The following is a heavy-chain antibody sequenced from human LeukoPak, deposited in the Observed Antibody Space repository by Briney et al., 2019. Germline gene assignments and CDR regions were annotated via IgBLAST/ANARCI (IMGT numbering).Heavy chain of an antibody. D-gene: IGHD1-7*01. J-gene: IGHJ6*02. CDR1: GYTFTSYD. Sequence: ASVKVSCKASGYTFTSYDINWVRQATGQGLEWMGWMNPNSGNTGYARKFQGRVTMTRNTSISTAYMELSSLRSEDTAVYYCARVPQNLYRMYVWGQGTTVTVSS. V-gene: IGHV1-8*01. CDR3: ARVPQNLYRMYV. CDR2: MNPNSGNT.